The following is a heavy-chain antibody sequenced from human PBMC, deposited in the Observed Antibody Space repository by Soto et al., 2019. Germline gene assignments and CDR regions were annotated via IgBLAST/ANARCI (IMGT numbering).Heavy chain of an antibody. Sequence: ASVKVSCKASGYTFTSYGISWVRQAPGQGLEWMGWISAYNGNTNYAQKLQGRVTMTTDTSTSTAYMELRSLRSDEPAVYYWAGDFRYSSSSEDYWGQGPLVTVS. CDR1: GYTFTSYG. V-gene: IGHV1-18*01. CDR2: ISAYNGNT. D-gene: IGHD6-6*01. J-gene: IGHJ4*02. CDR3: AGDFRYSSSSEDY.